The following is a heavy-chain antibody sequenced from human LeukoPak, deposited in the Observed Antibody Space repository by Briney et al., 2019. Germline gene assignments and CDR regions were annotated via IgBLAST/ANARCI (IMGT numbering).Heavy chain of an antibody. D-gene: IGHD2-21*02. CDR2: VTGSGGST. J-gene: IGHJ4*02. CDR1: GFTFSSYA. Sequence: PGGSLRLSCAASGFTFSSYAMSWVRQAPGKGLEWVSGVTGSGGSTYYADSVKGRLTISRDNSKNTLYLQMNSLRAEDTAVYYCAKKSVAAIPPIYWGQGTLVTVSS. V-gene: IGHV3-23*01. CDR3: AKKSVAAIPPIY.